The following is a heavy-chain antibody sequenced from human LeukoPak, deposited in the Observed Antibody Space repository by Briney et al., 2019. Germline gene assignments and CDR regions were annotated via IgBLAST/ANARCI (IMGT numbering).Heavy chain of an antibody. CDR2: IYYSGST. D-gene: IGHD4-23*01. Sequence: PSETLSLTCTVSGGSISSYYWSWIRQPPGKGLEWIGNIYYSGSTYYNPSLKSRVTISVDTSKNQFSLKLSSVTAADTAIYYCAKGLSGGYYFDYWGQGTLVTASS. J-gene: IGHJ4*02. V-gene: IGHV4-59*12. CDR3: AKGLSGGYYFDY. CDR1: GGSISSYY.